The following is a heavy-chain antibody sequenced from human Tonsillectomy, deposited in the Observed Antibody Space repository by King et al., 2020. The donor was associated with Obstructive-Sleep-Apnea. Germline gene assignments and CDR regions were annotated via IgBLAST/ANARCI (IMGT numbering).Heavy chain of an antibody. V-gene: IGHV3-23*04. CDR2: ISGSGATT. Sequence: VQLVESGGGLVQPGGSLRLSCSASGFSFGGYAMSWVRQAPGKGQEWVSSISGSGATTYYTDSVRGRFTIARDNSRNTLYLQMNSLGAEDTALYYCAKGIRGYTYVYFDFWGQGTLVTVSS. CDR3: AKGIRGYTYVYFDF. J-gene: IGHJ4*02. D-gene: IGHD5-18*01. CDR1: GFSFGGYA.